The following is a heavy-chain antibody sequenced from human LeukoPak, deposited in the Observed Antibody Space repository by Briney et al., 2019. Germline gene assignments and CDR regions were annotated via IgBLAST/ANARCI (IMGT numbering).Heavy chain of an antibody. V-gene: IGHV4-34*01. CDR3: ARGRGYCSGGSCPYYFDY. Sequence: SETLSLTCAVYGGSFRGYYWSWIRQPPGKGLEWIGEINHSGSTNYNPSLKSRVTISVDTSKNHFSLKLSSVTAAETAVYYCARGRGYCSGGSCPYYFDYWGQGTLVTVSS. D-gene: IGHD2-15*01. CDR2: INHSGST. CDR1: GGSFRGYY. J-gene: IGHJ4*02.